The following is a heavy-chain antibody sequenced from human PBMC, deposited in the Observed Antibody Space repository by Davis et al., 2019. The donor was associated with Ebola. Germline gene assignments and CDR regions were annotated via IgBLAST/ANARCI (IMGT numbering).Heavy chain of an antibody. CDR1: GYPFTSYS. J-gene: IGHJ1*01. Sequence: ASVKVSCKPSGYPFTSYSITWVRQAPGQGLEWVGWISAFSGDTKYAPKLQDRLTMTTDTSTSTAYMDLRSLKSDDTAVYYCARDYDFWSGYPLEYFHHWGQGTLVTVSS. V-gene: IGHV1-18*04. CDR3: ARDYDFWSGYPLEYFHH. D-gene: IGHD3-3*01. CDR2: ISAFSGDT.